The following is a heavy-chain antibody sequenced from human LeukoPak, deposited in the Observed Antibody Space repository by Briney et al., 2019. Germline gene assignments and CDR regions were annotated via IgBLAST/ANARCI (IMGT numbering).Heavy chain of an antibody. V-gene: IGHV1-18*01. J-gene: IGHJ4*02. CDR3: AANPYSSGWYWVY. CDR1: GYTFTNHG. CDR2: ISAYNGNT. Sequence: ASVKVSCKASGYTFTNHGISWVRQAPGQGLEWMGWISAYNGNTNYAQKLQGRVTMTTDTSTNTAYMELRSLRFDDTAAYYCAANPYSSGWYWVYWGQGTLVTVSS. D-gene: IGHD6-19*01.